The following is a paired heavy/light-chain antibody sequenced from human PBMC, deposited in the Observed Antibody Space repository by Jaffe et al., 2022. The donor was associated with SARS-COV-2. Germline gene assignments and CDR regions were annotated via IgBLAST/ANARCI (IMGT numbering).Heavy chain of an antibody. CDR1: GFTFSTYA. CDR2: ISGSGNST. V-gene: IGHV3-23*04. CDR3: TKQPGYSYGYDYFDY. J-gene: IGHJ4*02. Sequence: EVHLVESGGGLVQPGRSLRLSCAASGFTFSTYAMTWVRQAPGKGLEWVSVISGSGNSTYYADSVKGRFTISRDNSKNTLYLQMNSLRAGDTAVYYCTKQPGYSYGYDYFDYWGQGNLVTVSS. D-gene: IGHD5-18*01.
Light chain of an antibody. CDR1: QSVNNN. V-gene: IGKV3-15*01. J-gene: IGKJ4*01. CDR2: GAS. Sequence: EIVMTQSPATLSVSPGERATLSCRASQSVNNNLAWYQQKPGQAPRLLIYGASTRATGIPGRFSGSGSGTEFTLSISSLQSEDFAVYYCQQYHNWPLTFGGGTKVEIK. CDR3: QQYHNWPLT.